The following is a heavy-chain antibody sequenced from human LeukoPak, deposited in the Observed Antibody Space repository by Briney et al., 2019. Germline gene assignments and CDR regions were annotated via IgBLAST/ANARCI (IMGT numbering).Heavy chain of an antibody. J-gene: IGHJ4*02. V-gene: IGHV4-39*01. D-gene: IGHD2-21*02. CDR3: ARGLRIVATQIAYCGGDCYSGADY. CDR1: GGSINSRSDY. CDR2: IYYSGST. Sequence: SETLSLTCTVSGGSINSRSDYWGWIRQPPGKGLEWIGSIYYSGSTHYNPSLKSRVTMSIDTSKNQFSLKLSSVTAADTAVYYCARGLRIVATQIAYCGGDCYSGADYWGQGTLVTVSS.